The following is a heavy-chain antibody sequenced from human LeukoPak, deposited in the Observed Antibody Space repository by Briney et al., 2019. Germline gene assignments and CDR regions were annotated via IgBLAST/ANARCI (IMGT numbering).Heavy chain of an antibody. D-gene: IGHD2-2*01. J-gene: IGHJ5*02. CDR2: INTYNGNT. V-gene: IGHV1-18*01. Sequence: ASVKVSCKASGYTFTSYGISWVRQAPGQGLEWMGWINTYNGNTNYAQKLQGRVTMTTDTSTTTAYMELRSLRSDDTAVYYCARRGCSSSSYYSSSWFDPWGQGTLVTVSS. CDR1: GYTFTSYG. CDR3: ARRGCSSSSYYSSSWFDP.